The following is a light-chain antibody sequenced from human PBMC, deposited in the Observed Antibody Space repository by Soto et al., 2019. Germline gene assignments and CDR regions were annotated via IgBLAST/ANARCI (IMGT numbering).Light chain of an antibody. V-gene: IGKV1-5*03. J-gene: IGKJ1*01. CDR3: QHYKSYSEA. CDR2: KAS. CDR1: QTISSW. Sequence: DIQMTQSPSTLSGSVGDRVTITCRASQTISSWLAWYQQKPGKAPKLLIYKASTLKSGVPSRFSGSESGTEFTLTISSLQPDDFATYYFQHYKSYSEAFGQGTKVDIK.